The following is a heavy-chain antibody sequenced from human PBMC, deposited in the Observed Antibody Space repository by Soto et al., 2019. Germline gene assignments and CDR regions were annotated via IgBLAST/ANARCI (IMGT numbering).Heavy chain of an antibody. V-gene: IGHV3-21*01. CDR3: ARDHRLIDTAMVPWFDP. Sequence: GGSLRLSCAASGFTFSSYSMNWVRQAPGKGLEWVSSISSSSSYIYYADSVKGRFTISRDNAKNSLYLQMNSLRAEDTAVYYCARDHRLIDTAMVPWFDPWGQGTLVTVS. J-gene: IGHJ5*02. CDR1: GFTFSSYS. D-gene: IGHD5-18*01. CDR2: ISSSSSYI.